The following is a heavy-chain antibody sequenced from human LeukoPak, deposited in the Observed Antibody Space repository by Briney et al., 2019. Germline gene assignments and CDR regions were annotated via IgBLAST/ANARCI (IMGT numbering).Heavy chain of an antibody. J-gene: IGHJ6*02. CDR1: GGSITNYY. V-gene: IGHV4-59*01. Sequence: SETLSVTCALSGGSITNYYWSWIRQPLGKGLEWIGYVYYTGTTSYNPSLKSRVTISVETSKNQFSLTLNSVTAADTAVYHCARQSDPYYHYGLDFWGQGTTVIVSS. CDR2: VYYTGTT. CDR3: ARQSDPYYHYGLDF.